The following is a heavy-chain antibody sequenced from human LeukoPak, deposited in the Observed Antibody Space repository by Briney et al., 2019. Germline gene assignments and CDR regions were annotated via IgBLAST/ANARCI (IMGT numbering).Heavy chain of an antibody. D-gene: IGHD3-9*01. Sequence: GGSLRLSCAASGFMFGSFWMHWVRQAPGKGLVWVSLINSDGSSTSYADSVKGRITISRDNAKNTLYLQMNSLRAEDTAVYYCATLRYFDWSDYWGQGTLVTVSS. CDR3: ATLRYFDWSDY. J-gene: IGHJ4*02. CDR2: INSDGSST. CDR1: GFMFGSFW. V-gene: IGHV3-74*01.